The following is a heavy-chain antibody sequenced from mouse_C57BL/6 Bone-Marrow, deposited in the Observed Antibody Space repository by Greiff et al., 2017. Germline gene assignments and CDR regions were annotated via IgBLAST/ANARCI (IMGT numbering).Heavy chain of an antibody. V-gene: IGHV1-63*01. J-gene: IGHJ4*01. CDR1: GYTFTNYW. Sequence: LQESGAELVRPGTSVKMSCKASGYTFTNYWIGWAKQRPGHGLEWIGDIYPGGGYTNYNEKFKGKATLTADKSSSTAYMQFSSLTSEDSAIYYCARYFYYYAMDYWGQGTSVTVSS. CDR3: ARYFYYYAMDY. CDR2: IYPGGGYT.